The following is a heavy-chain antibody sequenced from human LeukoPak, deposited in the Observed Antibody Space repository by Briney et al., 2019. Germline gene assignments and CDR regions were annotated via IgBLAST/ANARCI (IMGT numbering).Heavy chain of an antibody. V-gene: IGHV1-2*04. CDR1: GYTFTGYY. D-gene: IGHD1-26*01. CDR3: AGIRIVGATTDDY. J-gene: IGHJ4*02. CDR2: INPNSGGT. Sequence: GASVKVSCKASGYTFTGYYMHWVRQAPGQGLEWMGWINPNSGGTNYAQKFQGWVTMTRDTSISTAYMELSRLRSDDTAVYYCAGIRIVGATTDDYWGQGTLVTVSS.